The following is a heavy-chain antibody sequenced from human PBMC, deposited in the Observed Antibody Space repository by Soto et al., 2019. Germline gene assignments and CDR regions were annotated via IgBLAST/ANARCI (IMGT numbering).Heavy chain of an antibody. CDR3: ATLNPLLWLGEVSPYLAY. CDR2: INHSGST. CDR1: GGSFSGYY. J-gene: IGHJ4*02. D-gene: IGHD3-10*01. V-gene: IGHV4-34*01. Sequence: QVQLQQWGAGLLKPSETLSLTCAVYGGSFSGYYWSWIRPAPGKGLEWIGEINHSGSTNYNPSLKSRVPSSAARSKNQFSLKLSSVSAADTALYYCATLNPLLWLGEVSPYLAYWGQGTLVTVSS.